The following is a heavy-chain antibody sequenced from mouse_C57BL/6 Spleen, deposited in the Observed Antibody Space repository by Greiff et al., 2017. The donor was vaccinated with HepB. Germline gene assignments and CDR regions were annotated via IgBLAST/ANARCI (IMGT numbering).Heavy chain of an antibody. D-gene: IGHD2-1*01. CDR3: ARRRDYGNYGGYFDV. Sequence: EVQLQESGPELVKPGASVKISCKASGYSFTGYYMHWVKQSHGNILDWIGYIYPYNGVSSYNQKFKGKATLTVDKSSSTTYMELRSLTSEDSAVYYCARRRDYGNYGGYFDVWGTGTTVTVSS. V-gene: IGHV1-31*01. J-gene: IGHJ1*03. CDR2: IYPYNGVS. CDR1: GYSFTGYY.